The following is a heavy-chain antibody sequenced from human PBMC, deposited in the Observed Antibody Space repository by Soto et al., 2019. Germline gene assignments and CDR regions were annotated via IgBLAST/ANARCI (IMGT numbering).Heavy chain of an antibody. CDR1: GFMFSNHG. CDR3: VRGDHRHAEATDF. V-gene: IGHV3-33*01. CDR2: IWSDGNNR. J-gene: IGHJ4*02. Sequence: SLRLSCAASGFMFSNHGMHWVRQAPGKGLEWVAVIWSDGNNRYYADSVKGRFTISRDNSKNTVYLQMNSLRAEDTAVYYWVRGDHRHAEATDFRGPGTLVTVFS.